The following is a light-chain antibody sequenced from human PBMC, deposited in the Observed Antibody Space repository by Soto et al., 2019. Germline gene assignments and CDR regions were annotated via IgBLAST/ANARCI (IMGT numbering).Light chain of an antibody. CDR1: SSDVGGYNY. CDR3: CSYAGINTGV. V-gene: IGLV2-11*01. CDR2: DVS. J-gene: IGLJ3*02. Sequence: QSALTQPRSVSGSPGQSVTITCTGTSSDVGGYNYVSWYQQHPGKAPKRMMYDVSNRPSGVPDRFSGSKSGNTASLTISGLQAEDESYYYCCSYAGINTGVFCGGTTLTVL.